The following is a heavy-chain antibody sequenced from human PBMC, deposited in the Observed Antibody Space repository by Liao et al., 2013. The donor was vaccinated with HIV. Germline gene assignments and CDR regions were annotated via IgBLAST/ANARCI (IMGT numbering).Heavy chain of an antibody. D-gene: IGHD3-3*01. CDR2: INHSGST. CDR1: GGSFSGYY. V-gene: IGHV4-34*01. Sequence: QVQLQQWGAGLLKPSETLSLTCAVYGGSFSGYYWSWIRQPPGKGLEWIGEINHSGSTNFNSALKSRVAISVDPSKNQFSLRLTSVTAADTAVYFCARVAGRHITIFEIWRNPGHLDVWGRGTPVTVSS. J-gene: IGHJ2*01. CDR3: ARVAGRHITIFEIWRNPGHLDV.